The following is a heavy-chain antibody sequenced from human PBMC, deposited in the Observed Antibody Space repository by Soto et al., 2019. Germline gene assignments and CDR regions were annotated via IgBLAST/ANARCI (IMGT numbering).Heavy chain of an antibody. J-gene: IGHJ5*02. V-gene: IGHV4-59*01. CDR2: IYYSGST. D-gene: IGHD2-15*01. Sequence: KTSETLSLTCTVSGGSISSYYWSWIRQPPGKGLEWIGYIYYSGSTNYNPSLKSRVTISVDTSKNQFSLKLSSVTAADTAVYYCAREDCSGGSCYSGPEGVSWFDPWGQGTLVTVSS. CDR1: GGSISSYY. CDR3: AREDCSGGSCYSGPEGVSWFDP.